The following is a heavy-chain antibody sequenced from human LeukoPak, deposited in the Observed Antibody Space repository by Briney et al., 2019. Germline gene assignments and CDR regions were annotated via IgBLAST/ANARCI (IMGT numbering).Heavy chain of an antibody. CDR2: ISAYNGNT. Sequence: GASVKVSCKASGYTFTSYGISWVRQAPGQGLEWMGWISAYNGNTNYAQKFQGRVTMTTDTSTSTAYMELRSLRSDDTAVYYCARVLDCYDSSGYGGDWFDPWGQGTLVTVSS. V-gene: IGHV1-18*01. D-gene: IGHD3-22*01. J-gene: IGHJ5*02. CDR1: GYTFTSYG. CDR3: ARVLDCYDSSGYGGDWFDP.